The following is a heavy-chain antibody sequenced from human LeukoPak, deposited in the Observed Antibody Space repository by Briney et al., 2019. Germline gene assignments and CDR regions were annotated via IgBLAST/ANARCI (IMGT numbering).Heavy chain of an antibody. J-gene: IGHJ4*02. CDR1: GYTFTGYF. V-gene: IGHV1-18*04. Sequence: ASVKVSCKAYGYTFTGYFMHWVRQAPGQGLEWMGWISAYNGNTNYAQKLQGRVTMTTDTSTSTAYMELRSLRSDDTAVYYCARGYYYDSSGSPPWGYWGQGTLVTVSS. CDR3: ARGYYYDSSGSPPWGY. D-gene: IGHD3-22*01. CDR2: ISAYNGNT.